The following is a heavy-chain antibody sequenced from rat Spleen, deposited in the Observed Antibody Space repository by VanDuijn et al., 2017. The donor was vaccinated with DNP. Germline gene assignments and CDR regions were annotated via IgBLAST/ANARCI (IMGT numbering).Heavy chain of an antibody. V-gene: IGHV5-46*01. CDR1: GFTFSNFP. CDR3: TRYSGSHIFYYPLDV. D-gene: IGHD1-2*01. Sequence: EVQLVESGGDLVQPGRSMKLSCSASGFTFSNFPVAWVRQAPTEGLEWVATISSNGGTTYYRDSVKGRFTLTRDNARNTLYLQMSSLRSEDTATYYCTRYSGSHIFYYPLDVWGQGTSVIVSS. CDR2: ISSNGGTT. J-gene: IGHJ4*01.